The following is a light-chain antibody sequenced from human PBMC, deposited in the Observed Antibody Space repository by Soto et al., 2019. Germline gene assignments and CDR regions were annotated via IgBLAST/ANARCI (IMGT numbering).Light chain of an antibody. CDR2: DAS. CDR1: QDIKNY. J-gene: IGKJ4*01. V-gene: IGKV1-33*01. Sequence: DIQMTQSPSSLSASVGDRVTITCQASQDIKNYLNWYQQKPGKAPNLLIYDASNMKTGVPSRFSGSGSGTHFTFTISRLQPEDIATYYCQHYDHLPPLSFGGGTKVESK. CDR3: QHYDHLPPLS.